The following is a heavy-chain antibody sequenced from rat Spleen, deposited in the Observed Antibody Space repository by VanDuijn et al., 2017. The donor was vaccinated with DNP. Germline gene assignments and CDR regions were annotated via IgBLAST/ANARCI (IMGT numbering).Heavy chain of an antibody. J-gene: IGHJ2*01. V-gene: IGHV5-25*01. CDR1: GFTFSDYN. D-gene: IGHD1-11*01. CDR2: INSDGVVT. CDR3: ATQTLNSY. Sequence: EVQLVESGGGSAQPGRSLKLSCAASGFTFSDYNMAWVRQAPTKGLEWVSAINSDGVVTYYRDSVKGRFTVSRDNAKSTLYLQMDSLRSEDTATYYCATQTLNSYWGQGVMVTVSS.